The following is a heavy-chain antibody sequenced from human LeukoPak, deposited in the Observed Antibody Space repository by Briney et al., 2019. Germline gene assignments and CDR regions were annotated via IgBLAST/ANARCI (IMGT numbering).Heavy chain of an antibody. Sequence: PGGSLRLYCAASGFTFSSYKMNWVRQAPGKGLEWVSYISSSSSTIYYADSVKGRFTISRDNAKNSLYLQMNSLRDEDTAVYYCARGDSSVYGPSHWGQGTLVTVSS. D-gene: IGHD3-22*01. CDR2: ISSSSSTI. J-gene: IGHJ4*02. CDR3: ARGDSSVYGPSH. V-gene: IGHV3-48*02. CDR1: GFTFSSYK.